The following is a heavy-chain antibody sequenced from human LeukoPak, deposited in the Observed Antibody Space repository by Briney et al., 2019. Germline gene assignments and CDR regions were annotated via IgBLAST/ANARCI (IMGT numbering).Heavy chain of an antibody. CDR3: ARAGGYYYDSSGGNAFDI. Sequence: GGSLRLSCAASGFTFSSYAMHWVRQAPGKGLEWVAVISYDGSNKYYADSVKGRFTISRDNSKNTLYLQMNSLRAEDTAVYYCARAGGYYYDSSGGNAFDIWGQGTMVTVSS. D-gene: IGHD3-22*01. CDR1: GFTFSSYA. CDR2: ISYDGSNK. J-gene: IGHJ3*02. V-gene: IGHV3-30-3*01.